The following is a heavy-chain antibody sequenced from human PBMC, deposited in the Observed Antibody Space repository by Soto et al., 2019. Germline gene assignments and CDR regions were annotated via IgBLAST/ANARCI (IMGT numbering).Heavy chain of an antibody. CDR1: GFTFSSYG. CDR2: ISGSGEFT. Sequence: GGSLRLSCAASGFTFSSYGMNWVRQAPEKGLEWVAAISGSGEFTYYADSVKGRFALSRDNSKNTLYLQMNSLRTEDTAIYFCAKAGDSGTSTSLAYWGQGTLVTVSS. D-gene: IGHD3-10*01. CDR3: AKAGDSGTSTSLAY. J-gene: IGHJ4*02. V-gene: IGHV3-23*01.